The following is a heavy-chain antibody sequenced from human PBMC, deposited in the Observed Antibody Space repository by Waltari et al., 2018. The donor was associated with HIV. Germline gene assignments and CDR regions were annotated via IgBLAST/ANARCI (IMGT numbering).Heavy chain of an antibody. CDR3: AREGGLRGHYFDY. CDR1: GFTFSSYG. J-gene: IGHJ4*02. Sequence: QVQLVESGGGVVQPGRSLRLSCAASGFTFSSYGMHWVRQAPGKGVEWVAVIWYDGSNKYYADSVKGRFTISRDNSKNTLYLQMNSLRAEDTAVYYCAREGGLRGHYFDYWGQGTLVTVSS. V-gene: IGHV3-33*01. D-gene: IGHD3-16*01. CDR2: IWYDGSNK.